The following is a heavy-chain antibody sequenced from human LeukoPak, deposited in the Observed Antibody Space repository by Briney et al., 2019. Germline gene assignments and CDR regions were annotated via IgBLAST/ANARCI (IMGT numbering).Heavy chain of an antibody. D-gene: IGHD3-16*02. V-gene: IGHV4-34*01. Sequence: SETLSLTCAVYGGSVSGYYWSWIRQPPGKGLEWIGEINHSGSTNYNPSLKSRVTISVDTSKNQFSLKLSSVTAADTAVYYCARGRDDYVWGSYRYTGRLNHDYWGQGTLVTVSS. CDR3: ARGRDDYVWGSYRYTGRLNHDY. J-gene: IGHJ4*02. CDR2: INHSGST. CDR1: GGSVSGYY.